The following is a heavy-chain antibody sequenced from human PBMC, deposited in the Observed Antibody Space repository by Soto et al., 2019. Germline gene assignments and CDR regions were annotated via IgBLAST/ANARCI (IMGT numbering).Heavy chain of an antibody. CDR3: ARGGISSAWRAFDY. CDR2: TRNIANSYTT. CDR1: GFSFSDHY. J-gene: IGHJ4*02. V-gene: IGHV3-72*01. Sequence: EVQLVESGGGLVQPGGSLRLSCAASGFSFSDHYMDWVRQAPGKGLEWVARTRNIANSYTTEYAASVKGRFTISREYSENSLFLQMNSLKTEDTAVYYCARGGISSAWRAFDYWGQGTLVTVSS. D-gene: IGHD6-19*01.